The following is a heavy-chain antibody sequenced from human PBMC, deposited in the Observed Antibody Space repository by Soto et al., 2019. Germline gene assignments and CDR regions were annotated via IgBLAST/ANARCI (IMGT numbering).Heavy chain of an antibody. CDR2: TFYSAST. D-gene: IGHD3-10*01. CDR1: GVSISSAGYY. J-gene: IGHJ4*02. Sequence: QVRLQESGPGLVRPSETLSLTCTASGVSISSAGYYWSWIRHHPGKGLEWIGTTFYSASTYYNPSPKSATSISVDTSKNQFSLNLSSVTAADTAVYYCAGPSMLRGVIAFAQWGPGIQVTVSS. CDR3: AGPSMLRGVIAFAQ. V-gene: IGHV4-31*04.